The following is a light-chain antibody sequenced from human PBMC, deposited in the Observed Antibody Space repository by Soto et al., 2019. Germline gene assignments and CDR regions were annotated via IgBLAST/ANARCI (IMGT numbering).Light chain of an antibody. J-gene: IGKJ5*01. V-gene: IGKV1-9*01. CDR3: QQFKSYPIT. CDR2: AAS. Sequence: DIQMTQSPSTLSASVGDRVTITCRASQGISSDLAWYQQNPGKAPKLLIYAASTLQNGVPSTFSGSGSGTEFTLTISSLQPEDFGTYYCQQFKSYPITFGQGTRPEI. CDR1: QGISSD.